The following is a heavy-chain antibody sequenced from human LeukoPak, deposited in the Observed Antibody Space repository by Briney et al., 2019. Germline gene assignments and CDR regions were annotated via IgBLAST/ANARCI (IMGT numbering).Heavy chain of an antibody. CDR3: ARGYGDNSGAFDI. V-gene: IGHV4-34*01. CDR1: GASFSGYY. CDR2: IYHTGRT. D-gene: IGHD4-23*01. Sequence: SETLSLTCAVYGASFSGYYWNWIRQPPGKGLEWIGYIYHTGRTYSNPSLKSRVTISVDRSKNQFSLNLSSVTAADTAVYYCARGYGDNSGAFDIWGQGTMVTVSS. J-gene: IGHJ3*02.